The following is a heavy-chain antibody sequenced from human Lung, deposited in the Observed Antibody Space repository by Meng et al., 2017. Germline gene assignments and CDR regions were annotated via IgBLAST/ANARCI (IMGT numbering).Heavy chain of an antibody. Sequence: QVQLQQWGSGLLNPSETLSLTCVVSCGSFSDYYWSWIRQPPGKGLEWIGEINHSGSTNYNPSLESRATISVDTSQNNLSLKLSSVTAADSAVYYCARGPTTMAHDFDYWGQGTLVTASS. J-gene: IGHJ4*02. CDR2: INHSGST. CDR1: CGSFSDYY. D-gene: IGHD4-11*01. CDR3: ARGPTTMAHDFDY. V-gene: IGHV4-34*01.